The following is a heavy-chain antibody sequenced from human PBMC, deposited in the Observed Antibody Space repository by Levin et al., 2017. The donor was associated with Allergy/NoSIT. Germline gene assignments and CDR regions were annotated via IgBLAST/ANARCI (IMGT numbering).Heavy chain of an antibody. CDR2: INNNGGST. CDR3: AREFLGTHWYFDL. CDR1: GFTFSSYS. V-gene: IGHV3-64*02. D-gene: IGHD7-27*01. Sequence: GGSLRLSCAASGFTFSSYSMHWVRQAPGKGLEYVSAINNNGGSTYYADSVKGRFTISRDNSKNTLYLQMGSLRAEDMAVYYCAREFLGTHWYFDLWGRGTLVTVSS. J-gene: IGHJ2*01.